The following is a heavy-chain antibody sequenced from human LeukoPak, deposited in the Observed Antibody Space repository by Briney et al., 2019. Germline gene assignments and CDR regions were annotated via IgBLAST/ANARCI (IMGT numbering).Heavy chain of an antibody. CDR1: GYIFTTNA. CDR3: ARAGDYGGNSPLDY. D-gene: IGHD4-23*01. J-gene: IGHJ4*02. Sequence: ASVKGSCKASGYIFTTNAIHWVRQAPGQRLEWMGWIKVGNGNTKYSQKLQGRVTITRDTSASTAYMELSSLRAEDTAVYYCARAGDYGGNSPLDYWGQGTLVTVSS. V-gene: IGHV1-3*01. CDR2: IKVGNGNT.